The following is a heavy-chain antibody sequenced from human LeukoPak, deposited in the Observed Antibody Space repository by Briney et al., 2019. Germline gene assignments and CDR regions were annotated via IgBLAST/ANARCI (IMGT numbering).Heavy chain of an antibody. CDR3: ARDPTAAGSNWFDP. J-gene: IGHJ5*02. V-gene: IGHV3-48*01. CDR2: ISSSSSTI. CDR1: GFTFSSYS. D-gene: IGHD6-13*01. Sequence: GGSLRLSCAASGFTFSSYSMNWVRQAPGKGLEWVSYISSSSSTIYYADSVKGRFTISRDNAKNSLYLQMNSLRAEDTAVYYCARDPTAAGSNWFDPWGQGTLVTVSS.